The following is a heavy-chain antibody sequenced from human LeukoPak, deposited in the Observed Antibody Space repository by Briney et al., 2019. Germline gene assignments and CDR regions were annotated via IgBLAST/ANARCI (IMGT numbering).Heavy chain of an antibody. D-gene: IGHD3-10*01. V-gene: IGHV3-49*03. CDR1: GVTFSDCA. CDR2: VRTKTHGGAP. CDR3: ARVNFRDYRGYTWFEP. Sequence: GGSLRLSCKGSGVTFSDCAVTWFRQTPGKGLEWVGFVRTKTHGGAPETAASVRGRFNVSRDDSAGIAYLQMTSLRTEDTAKYYCARVNFRDYRGYTWFEPWGQGTLVTVSS. J-gene: IGHJ5*02.